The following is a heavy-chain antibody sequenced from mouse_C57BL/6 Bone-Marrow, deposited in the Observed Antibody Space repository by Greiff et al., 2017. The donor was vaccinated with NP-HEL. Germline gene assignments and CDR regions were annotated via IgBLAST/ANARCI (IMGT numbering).Heavy chain of an antibody. CDR2: IYPRSGNT. D-gene: IGHD2-3*01. J-gene: IGHJ2*01. CDR3: ARRGWLLPFDY. Sequence: VQLQQSGAELARPGASVKLSCKASGYTFTSYGISWVKQRTGQGLEWIGEIYPRSGNTYYNEKFKGKATLTADKSSSTAYMELRSLTSEDSAVYFCARRGWLLPFDYWGQGTTLTVSS. V-gene: IGHV1-81*01. CDR1: GYTFTSYG.